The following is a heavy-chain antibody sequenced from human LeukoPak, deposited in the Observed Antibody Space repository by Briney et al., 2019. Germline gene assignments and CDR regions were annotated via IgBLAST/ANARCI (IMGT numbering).Heavy chain of an antibody. CDR2: INPSGGST. CDR1: GYTFTSYY. J-gene: IGHJ4*02. D-gene: IGHD2-21*01. V-gene: IGHV1-46*03. CDR3: ASAYCGGDCYGSRGLSADY. Sequence: ASVKASCKASGYTFTSYYMHWVRQAPGQGLEWMGIINPSGGSTSYAQKFQGRVTMTRDTSTSTVYMELSSLRYEDTAVYYCASAYCGGDCYGSRGLSADYWGQGTLVTVSS.